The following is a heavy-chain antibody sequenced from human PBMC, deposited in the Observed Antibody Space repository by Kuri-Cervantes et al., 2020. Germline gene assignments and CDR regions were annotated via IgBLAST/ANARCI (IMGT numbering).Heavy chain of an antibody. Sequence: GESLKISCAASGFTFSSYAMHWVRQAPGKGLEWVAVISYDGSNKYYADSVKGRFTISGDNSKNTLYLQMNSLRAEDTAVYYCVKRLGYYDFWSGYSDRYYYYGMDVWGQGTTVTVSS. J-gene: IGHJ6*02. CDR1: GFTFSSYA. V-gene: IGHV3-30-3*02. CDR3: VKRLGYYDFWSGYSDRYYYYGMDV. D-gene: IGHD3-3*01. CDR2: ISYDGSNK.